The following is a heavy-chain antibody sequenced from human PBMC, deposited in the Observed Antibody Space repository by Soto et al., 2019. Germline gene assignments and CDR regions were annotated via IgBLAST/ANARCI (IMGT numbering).Heavy chain of an antibody. CDR2: IIPILGIA. CDR3: ARGDTKVRGVIAY. D-gene: IGHD3-10*01. Sequence: QVQLVQSGAEVKKPGSSVKVSCKASGGSFSSYTISWVRQVPGQGLEWMGRIIPILGIANYAQKFQGRVTITADKSTSTAYMELSSLRSEGTAVYYCARGDTKVRGVIAYWGQGTLVTVSS. V-gene: IGHV1-69*02. J-gene: IGHJ4*02. CDR1: GGSFSSYT.